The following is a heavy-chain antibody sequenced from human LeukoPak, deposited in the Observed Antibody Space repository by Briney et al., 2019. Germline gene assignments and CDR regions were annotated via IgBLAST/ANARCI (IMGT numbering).Heavy chain of an antibody. CDR1: GGSFSSYA. V-gene: IGHV1-69*05. J-gene: IGHJ4*02. CDR3: ARGATYYYDSSGYQFDY. D-gene: IGHD3-22*01. Sequence: SVKVSCKASGGSFSSYAISWVRQAPGQGLEWMGGIIPIFGTANYAQKFQGRVTITTDESTSTAYMELGSLRSEDTAVYYCARGATYYYDSSGYQFDYWGQGTLVTVSS. CDR2: IIPIFGTA.